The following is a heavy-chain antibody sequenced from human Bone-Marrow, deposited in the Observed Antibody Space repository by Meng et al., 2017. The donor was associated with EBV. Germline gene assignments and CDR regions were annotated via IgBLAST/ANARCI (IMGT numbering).Heavy chain of an antibody. J-gene: IGHJ5*02. CDR2: INPNSGGT. V-gene: IGHV1-2*06. CDR3: ARDLVRGVYNWFDP. CDR1: GYNFTGYY. Sequence: QVHLVQSGTEVRKPGPTVKLSCKTSGYNFTGYYMHWVRQAHGQGLEWMGRINPNSGGTNYAQKFQGRVTMTRDTSISTAYMELSRLRSDDTAVYYCARDLVRGVYNWFDPWGQGTLVTVSS. D-gene: IGHD3-10*01.